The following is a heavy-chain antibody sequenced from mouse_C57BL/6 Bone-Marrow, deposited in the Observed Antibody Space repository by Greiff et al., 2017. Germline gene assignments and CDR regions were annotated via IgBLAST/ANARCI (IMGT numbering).Heavy chain of an antibody. Sequence: QVQLQQSGAELAKPGASVKLSCTASGYTFNSYWMHWVKQRPGQGLEWIGYINPSSGYTKYTQKFKDKDTWTADQSSSTAYMQLSSLTYEDSAVYYCAQIYCGSYWYRGNVVTVSA. V-gene: IGHV1-7*01. CDR2: INPSSGYT. CDR3: AQIYCGSY. CDR1: GYTFNSYW. D-gene: IGHD2-1*01. J-gene: IGHJ3*01.